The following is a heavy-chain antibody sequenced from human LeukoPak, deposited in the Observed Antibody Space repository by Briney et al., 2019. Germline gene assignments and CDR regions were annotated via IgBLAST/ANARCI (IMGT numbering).Heavy chain of an antibody. CDR3: ATSYYYGSGSYRENDAFDI. CDR1: GYTFTGYY. V-gene: IGHV1-2*02. J-gene: IGHJ3*02. D-gene: IGHD3-10*01. CDR2: INPNSGGT. Sequence: ASVKVSCKASGYTFTGYYMHWVRQAPGQGLEWMGWINPNSGGTNYAQKFRGRVTMTRDTSISTAYMELSRLRSDDTAVYYCATSYYYGSGSYRENDAFDIWGQGTMVTVSS.